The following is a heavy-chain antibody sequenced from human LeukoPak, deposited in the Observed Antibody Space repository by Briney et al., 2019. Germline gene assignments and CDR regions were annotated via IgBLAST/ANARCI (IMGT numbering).Heavy chain of an antibody. Sequence: SVKVSCKASGGAFSSYAISWVRQAPGQGLEWMGGIIPIFATPNYAQKFQGRVTITADESTSTAYMELSSLRSEDTAVYYCARDRGYDSGSYYGRYYYYMDVWGKGTTVTISS. CDR2: IIPIFATP. CDR1: GGAFSSYA. D-gene: IGHD3-10*01. V-gene: IGHV1-69*13. J-gene: IGHJ6*03. CDR3: ARDRGYDSGSYYGRYYYYMDV.